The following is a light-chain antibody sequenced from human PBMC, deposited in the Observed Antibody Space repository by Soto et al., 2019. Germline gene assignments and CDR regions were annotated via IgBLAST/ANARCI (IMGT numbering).Light chain of an antibody. J-gene: IGLJ1*01. CDR1: SSDVGGYDF. V-gene: IGLV2-14*01. Sequence: QSVLTQPASVAGSPGQSITISCAGTSSDVGGYDFVSWYQHHPGRAPKLLIYEVSGRPSGVSYRFSGSKSGNTASLIISGLQAEDEAYHYCSSYGSSGTSVFGTGTKVTVL. CDR3: SSYGSSGTSV. CDR2: EVS.